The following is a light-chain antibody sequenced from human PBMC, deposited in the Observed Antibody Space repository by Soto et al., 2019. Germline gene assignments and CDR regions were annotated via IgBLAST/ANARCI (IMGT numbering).Light chain of an antibody. CDR1: SSDVGSYTL. J-gene: IGLJ1*01. V-gene: IGLV2-23*02. CDR3: CSYAGLTTFEV. Sequence: QSVLTQPASVSGSPGQSITISCTGTSSDVGSYTLVSWYQQHPGRAPKLMIYEVTKRPSGVSDRFSASKSGNTASLPISGLQAEDEADYYCCSYAGLTTFEVFGTGTKLTVL. CDR2: EVT.